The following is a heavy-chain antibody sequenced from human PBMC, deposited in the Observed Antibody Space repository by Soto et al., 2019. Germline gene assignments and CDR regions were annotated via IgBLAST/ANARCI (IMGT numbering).Heavy chain of an antibody. CDR1: GGSINSYY. Sequence: SETLSLTCTVSGGSINSYYWSWIRQPPGKGLEWIGHIYYSGSTTYNPSLKSRVTISVDTSKNQFSLKLSSVTAADTAVYYCARVDCSPTHCNTGYYLDYWGQGTLVTVSS. CDR3: ARVDCSPTHCNTGYYLDY. D-gene: IGHD2-8*01. CDR2: IYYSGST. V-gene: IGHV4-59*01. J-gene: IGHJ4*02.